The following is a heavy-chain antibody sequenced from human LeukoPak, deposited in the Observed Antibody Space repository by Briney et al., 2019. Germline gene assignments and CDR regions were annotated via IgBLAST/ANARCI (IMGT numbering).Heavy chain of an antibody. CDR2: ISAYNGNT. Sequence: ASVKVSCKASGYTFTSYGINWVRQAPGQGLEWMGWISAYNGNTNYAQKLQGRVTMTTDTSTSTAYMELRSLRSDDTAVYYCARVSGITMIVVSYYYYYYMDVWGKGTTVTISS. CDR1: GYTFTSYG. CDR3: ARVSGITMIVVSYYYYYYMDV. D-gene: IGHD3-22*01. V-gene: IGHV1-18*01. J-gene: IGHJ6*03.